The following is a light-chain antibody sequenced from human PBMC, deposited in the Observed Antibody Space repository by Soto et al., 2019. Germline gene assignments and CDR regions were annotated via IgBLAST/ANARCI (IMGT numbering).Light chain of an antibody. CDR3: QSYDSSLSGYV. CDR2: CNR. J-gene: IGLJ1*01. CDR1: SSNNEADYY. Sequence: QSVLTQPPSVFGAPGQSVTISCTGSSSNNEADYYVHLYQQLPETTPKHLTYCNRNRPSGVPDRFSGSKSGTSASLAINGLQAEDEADYYCQSYDSSLSGYVFGTATKVTVL. V-gene: IGLV1-40*01.